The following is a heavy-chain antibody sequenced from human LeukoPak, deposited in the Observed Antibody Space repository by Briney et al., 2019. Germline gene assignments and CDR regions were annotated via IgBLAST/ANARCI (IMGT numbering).Heavy chain of an antibody. CDR1: GYTFTSYD. J-gene: IGHJ6*03. D-gene: IGHD3-3*01. CDR2: MNPNSGNT. Sequence: DSVKVSCKASGYTFTSYDINWVRQATGQGLEWMGWMNPNSGNTGYAQKFQGRVTMTRNTSISTAYMELSSLRSEDTAVYYCARFPYDFWSGYYSRGYYYYYMDVWGKGTTVTVSS. V-gene: IGHV1-8*01. CDR3: ARFPYDFWSGYYSRGYYYYYMDV.